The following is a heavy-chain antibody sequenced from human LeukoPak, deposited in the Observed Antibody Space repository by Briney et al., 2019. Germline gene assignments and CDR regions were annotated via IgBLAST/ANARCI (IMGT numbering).Heavy chain of an antibody. Sequence: SVKVSCKASGGTFSSYAIIWVRQAPGQGLEWMGGIIPVFGTANYAQKFQGRGTITADESTSTAYMELSSLRSEDTAVYYCAGGDIVATIYYYYYYMDVWGKGTTVTISS. CDR1: GGTFSSYA. V-gene: IGHV1-69*01. D-gene: IGHD5-12*01. CDR2: IIPVFGTA. J-gene: IGHJ6*03. CDR3: AGGDIVATIYYYYYYMDV.